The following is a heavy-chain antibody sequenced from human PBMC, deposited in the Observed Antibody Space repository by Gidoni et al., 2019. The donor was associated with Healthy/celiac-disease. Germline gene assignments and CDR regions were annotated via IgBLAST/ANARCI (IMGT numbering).Heavy chain of an antibody. CDR1: GYTFTGYY. CDR2: INPNSGGT. Sequence: QVQLVQSGAEVKKPGASVKVSCQASGYTFTGYYMHWVRQAPGPGLEWVGWINPNSGGTNYAQKFQGRVTMTSDTSISTAYMELSRLRSDDTAVYYCARRRNLDRRAFDIWGQGTMVTVSS. V-gene: IGHV1-2*02. CDR3: ARRRNLDRRAFDI. J-gene: IGHJ3*02.